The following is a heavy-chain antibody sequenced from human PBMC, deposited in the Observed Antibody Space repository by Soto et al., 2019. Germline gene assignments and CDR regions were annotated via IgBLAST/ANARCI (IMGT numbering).Heavy chain of an antibody. V-gene: IGHV4-30-4*01. Sequence: PSETLSLTCTVSGGSISSGDYYWSWIRQPPGKGLEWIGYIYYSGSTYYNPSLKSRVTISVDTSKNQFSLKLSSVTAADTAVYYCARAGSGSPFFYGMDVWGQGTTVTVSS. CDR1: GGSISSGDYY. D-gene: IGHD3-10*01. CDR3: ARAGSGSPFFYGMDV. J-gene: IGHJ6*02. CDR2: IYYSGST.